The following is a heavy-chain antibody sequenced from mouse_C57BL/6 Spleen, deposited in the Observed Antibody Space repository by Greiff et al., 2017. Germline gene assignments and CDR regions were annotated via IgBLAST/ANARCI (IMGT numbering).Heavy chain of an antibody. CDR2: ISYDGSN. J-gene: IGHJ1*03. D-gene: IGHD1-1*01. CDR1: GYSITSGSY. V-gene: IGHV3-6*01. Sequence: ESGPGLVKPSQTLSLTCSVTGYSITSGSYWNWLRQFPGNKLEWMGYISYDGSNNYNPSLKNRISITRDTSKNQFFLMLNYVTTEHTATYDCASRGPITTVVATNFDVWGTGTTVTVSS. CDR3: ASRGPITTVVATNFDV.